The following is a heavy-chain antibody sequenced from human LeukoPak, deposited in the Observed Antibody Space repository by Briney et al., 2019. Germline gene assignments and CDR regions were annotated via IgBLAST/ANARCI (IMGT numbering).Heavy chain of an antibody. CDR1: GASISGSNGYY. CDR2: IHYSGTT. CDR3: ARQSVGTASIYYFAY. V-gene: IGHV4-39*01. D-gene: IGHD1-26*01. Sequence: PSETLSLTCAVSGASISGSNGYYWGWIRQPPGKGLEWISSIHYSGTTHYNPFVKSRVSIFIDTSNNQFSPNLNFVTAADTAVYYCARQSVGTASIYYFAYWGQGILVTVSS. J-gene: IGHJ4*02.